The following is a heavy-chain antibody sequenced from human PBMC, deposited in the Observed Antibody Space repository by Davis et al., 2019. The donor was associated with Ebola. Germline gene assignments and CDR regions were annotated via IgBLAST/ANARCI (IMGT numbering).Heavy chain of an antibody. CDR2: IYYSGST. CDR1: GGSISSSSYY. V-gene: IGHV4-39*01. Sequence: MPGGSLRLSCTVSGGSISSSSYYWGWIRQPPGKGLEWIGSIYYSGSTYYNPSLKSRVTISIDTSKNQFSLKLSSVTAADTAVYYCARQFDIVVVIAMYNWFDPWGQGTLVTVSS. J-gene: IGHJ5*02. D-gene: IGHD2-21*01. CDR3: ARQFDIVVVIAMYNWFDP.